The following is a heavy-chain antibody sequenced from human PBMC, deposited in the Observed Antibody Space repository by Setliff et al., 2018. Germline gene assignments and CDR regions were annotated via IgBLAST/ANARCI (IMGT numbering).Heavy chain of an antibody. V-gene: IGHV1-3*01. CDR1: GYTFTSYA. CDR3: ARVACSGGSCYSYFQH. J-gene: IGHJ1*01. Sequence: ASVKVSCKASGYTFTSYALHWVRQAPGQRLEWMGWVNAGNGNAKYSQKFQGRVTITRDTSASTAYMELSSLTSEDTAVYYCARVACSGGSCYSYFQHWGQGTLVTVSS. D-gene: IGHD2-15*01. CDR2: VNAGNGNA.